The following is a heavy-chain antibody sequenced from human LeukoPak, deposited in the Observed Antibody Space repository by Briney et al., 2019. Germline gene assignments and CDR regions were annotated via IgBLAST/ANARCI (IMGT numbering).Heavy chain of an antibody. D-gene: IGHD3-10*01. Sequence: SVKLSCKASGGTFSSYAISWVRQAPGQGLEWMGRIIPIFGTANYAQKFQGRVTITTDESTSTAYMELSSLRSEDPAVYSCARERSYGSGEAVGYWGEGTLVTVS. V-gene: IGHV1-69*05. CDR1: GGTFSSYA. CDR2: IIPIFGTA. CDR3: ARERSYGSGEAVGY. J-gene: IGHJ4*02.